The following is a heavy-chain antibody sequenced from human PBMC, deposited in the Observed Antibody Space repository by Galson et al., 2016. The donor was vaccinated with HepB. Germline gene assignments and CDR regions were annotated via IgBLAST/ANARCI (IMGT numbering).Heavy chain of an antibody. CDR1: GFTFSDYW. CDR3: ARGGSDYIWGSQNCNYGLDV. J-gene: IGHJ6*04. V-gene: IGHV3-74*01. CDR2: INNDGGTT. Sequence: SLRLSCAASGFTFSDYWMHWVRQVPGKGLVWLSRINNDGGTTSYAESVKGRFTISRDNAKNTLYLQMNSLRADDTAVYYCARGGSDYIWGSQNCNYGLDVWGKGTTVTVSS. D-gene: IGHD3-16*01.